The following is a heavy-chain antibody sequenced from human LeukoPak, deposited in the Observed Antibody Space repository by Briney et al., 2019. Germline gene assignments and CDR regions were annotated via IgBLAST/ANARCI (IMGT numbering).Heavy chain of an antibody. J-gene: IGHJ4*02. V-gene: IGHV1-2*02. CDR3: ARDQGRDGYNYDY. CDR2: INPNSGGT. CDR1: GYTFTGYY. Sequence: SVTVSCKASGYTFTGYYMHWVRQAPGQGLEWMGWINPNSGGTNYAQKFQGRVTMTRDTSISTAYMELSRLRSDDTAVYYCARDQGRDGYNYDYWGQGTLVTVSS. D-gene: IGHD5-24*01.